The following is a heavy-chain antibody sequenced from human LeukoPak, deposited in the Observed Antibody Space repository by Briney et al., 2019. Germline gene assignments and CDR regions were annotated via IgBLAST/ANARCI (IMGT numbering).Heavy chain of an antibody. CDR1: GGSFSGYY. D-gene: IGHD3-22*01. V-gene: IGHV4-34*01. CDR2: INHSGST. CDR3: AGYDSSGYYYHFDY. Sequence: PSETLSLTCAVYGGSFSGYYWSWIRQPPGKGLEWIGEINHSGSTNYNPSFKSRVTISVDTSKNQFSLKLSSVTAADTAVYYCAGYDSSGYYYHFDYWGQGTLVTVSS. J-gene: IGHJ4*02.